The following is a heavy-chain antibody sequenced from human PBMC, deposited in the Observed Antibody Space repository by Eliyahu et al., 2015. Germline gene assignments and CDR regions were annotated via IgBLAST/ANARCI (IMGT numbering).Heavy chain of an antibody. V-gene: IGHV3-30*09. CDR2: ISHDSINK. CDR3: VHSTIAQPQFDY. CDR1: GFXFSNFA. D-gene: IGHD2-21*01. J-gene: IGHJ4*02. Sequence: QVQLVESGGGAVRPGKSLTXXCXASGFXFSNFAMHWVRQAPGKGLEWVGVISHDSINKFYGQSVTGRFAISRDNAKKSLHLHMNSLRPEDTAMYYCVHSTIAQPQFDYWGQGTFVRVSA.